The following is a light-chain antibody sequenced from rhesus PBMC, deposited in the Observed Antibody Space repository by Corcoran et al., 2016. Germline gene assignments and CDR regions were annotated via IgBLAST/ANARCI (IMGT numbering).Light chain of an antibody. CDR3: SSYEASDTYI. J-gene: IGLJ1*01. CDR2: MVD. Sequence: QAAPIQSPSVSGSLGQSVTISCTGTSSDIGRYKYVSWYRHQPGTTPKLMIHMVDMRPSGVSDRFSGSKSGNTASLTISGLQAEDAAYYYCSSYEASDTYIFGTGTRLTVL. V-gene: IGLV2-11*01. CDR1: SSDIGRYKY.